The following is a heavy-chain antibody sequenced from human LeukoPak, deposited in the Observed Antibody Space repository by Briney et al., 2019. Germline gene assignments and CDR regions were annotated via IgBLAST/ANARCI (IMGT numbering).Heavy chain of an antibody. CDR3: ARSGYSNGFDY. CDR1: GYSFATYW. V-gene: IGHV5-51*01. D-gene: IGHD5-18*01. CDR2: IYPGDSDT. J-gene: IGHJ4*02. Sequence: GESLKISCKGSGYSFATYWVGWVRQMPGKGLEWMGIIYPGDSDTRYSPSFQGQVTISADKSISTAYLQWSSLKASDTAMYYCARSGYSNGFDYWGQGTLVTVSS.